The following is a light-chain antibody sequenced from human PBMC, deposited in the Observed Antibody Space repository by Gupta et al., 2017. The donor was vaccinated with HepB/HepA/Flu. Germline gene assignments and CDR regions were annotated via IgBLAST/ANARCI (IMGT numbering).Light chain of an antibody. J-gene: IGKJ3*01. CDR3: QQANSFPRT. CDR2: AAS. V-gene: IGKV1D-12*01. Sequence: DIQMTQSPSSVSASVGDRVTITCRASQGISRWLAWYQQKPGKAPKLLIYAASNLQSGVPSRFSGSGSGTDFTLSISGLQPEDVATYYCQQANSFPRTCGHGTNVDIK. CDR1: QGISRW.